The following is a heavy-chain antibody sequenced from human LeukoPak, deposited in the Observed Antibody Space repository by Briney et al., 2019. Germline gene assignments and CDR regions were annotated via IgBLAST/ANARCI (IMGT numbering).Heavy chain of an antibody. CDR1: GFTFSSYS. V-gene: IGHV3-48*01. CDR3: ARDGDYDILTGYLNGDAFDI. J-gene: IGHJ3*02. CDR2: ISSSSSTI. D-gene: IGHD3-9*01. Sequence: GGSLRLSCAASGFTFSSYSMNWVRQARGKGLEWVSYISSSSSTIYYADSVKGRFTISRDNAKNSLYLQMNSLRAEDTAVYYCARDGDYDILTGYLNGDAFDIWGQGTMVTVSS.